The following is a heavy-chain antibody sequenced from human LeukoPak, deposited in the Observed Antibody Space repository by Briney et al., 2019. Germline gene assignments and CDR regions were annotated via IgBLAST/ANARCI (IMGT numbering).Heavy chain of an antibody. CDR2: ISGSGGST. V-gene: IGHV3-23*01. CDR1: GFTFSSYG. D-gene: IGHD3-22*01. J-gene: IGHJ4*02. CDR3: ASAITMIVVVKAGGFGY. Sequence: GGSLRLSCAASGFTFSSYGMSWVRQAPGKGLEWVSAISGSGGSTYYADSVKGRFTISRDNSKNTLYLQMNSLRAEDTAVYYCASAITMIVVVKAGGFGYWGQGTLVTVSS.